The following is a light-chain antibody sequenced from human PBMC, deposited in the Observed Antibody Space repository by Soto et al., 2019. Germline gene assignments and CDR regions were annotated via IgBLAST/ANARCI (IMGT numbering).Light chain of an antibody. Sequence: QSALTQRASVSGSPGQSITISCTGTSSDVGSYNLVSWYQQHPGKAPKFMISEVTKRPSGVSTRFSGSKSGNTASLTISGLQAEDESDYYCCSYAGSGTWVFGGGTKLTVL. CDR1: SSDVGSYNL. CDR2: EVT. J-gene: IGLJ3*02. CDR3: CSYAGSGTWV. V-gene: IGLV2-23*02.